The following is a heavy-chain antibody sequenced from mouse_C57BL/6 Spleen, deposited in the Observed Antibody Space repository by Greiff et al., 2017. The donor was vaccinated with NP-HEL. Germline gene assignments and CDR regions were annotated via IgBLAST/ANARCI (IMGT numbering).Heavy chain of an antibody. CDR1: GFSLTSYA. CDR2: IWTGGGT. D-gene: IGHD1-1*01. Sequence: QVQLQQSGPGLVAPSQSLSITCTVSGFSLTSYAISWVRQPPEKGLEWLGVIWTGGGTNYNSALKSRLSISKDNSKSQVFLKMNSLQTDDTARYYCARERYYGSSPYWYFDVWGTGTTVTVSS. V-gene: IGHV2-9-1*01. J-gene: IGHJ1*03. CDR3: ARERYYGSSPYWYFDV.